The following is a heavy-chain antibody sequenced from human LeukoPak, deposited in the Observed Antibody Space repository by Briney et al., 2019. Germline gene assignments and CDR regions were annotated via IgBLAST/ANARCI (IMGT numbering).Heavy chain of an antibody. CDR3: ARDWNPHYYVPPARLDY. J-gene: IGHJ4*02. V-gene: IGHV3-48*04. CDR1: GFTFSSYS. D-gene: IGHD3-10*02. Sequence: GGSLRLSCAASGFTFSSYSMNWVRQAPGKGLEWVSYISSSGSTIYYADSVKGRFTISRDNAKNSLYLQMNSLRAEDTAVYYCARDWNPHYYVPPARLDYWGQGTLVTVSS. CDR2: ISSSGSTI.